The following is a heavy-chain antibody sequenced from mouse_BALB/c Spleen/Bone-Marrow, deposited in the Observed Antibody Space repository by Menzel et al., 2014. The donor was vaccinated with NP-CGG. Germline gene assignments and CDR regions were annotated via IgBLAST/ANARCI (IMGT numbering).Heavy chain of an antibody. CDR2: ISYSGST. D-gene: IGHD2-3*01. J-gene: IGHJ2*01. CDR3: ATYDGYCFDY. CDR1: GDSVTSGY. V-gene: IGHV3-8*02. Sequence: VQLQQSGPSLVKPSQTLSLTCSVTGDSVTSGYWNWIRKFPGNKLGYMGYISYSGSTYYSPSLKSRISITRDTSKNQYSLQLNSVTTEDTATDHCATYDGYCFDYWGQGTTLTVSS.